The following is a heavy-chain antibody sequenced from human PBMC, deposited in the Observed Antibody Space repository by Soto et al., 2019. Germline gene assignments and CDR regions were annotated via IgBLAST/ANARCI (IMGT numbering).Heavy chain of an antibody. CDR3: ARVGIVGATFWFDP. Sequence: WASVKVSCKASGGTFSSYAISWVRQAPGQGLEWIGGIIPIFGTANYAQKFQGRVTITADESTSTAYMELSSLRSEDTAVYYCARVGIVGATFWFDPWGQGTLVTVSS. CDR1: GGTFSSYA. J-gene: IGHJ5*02. CDR2: IIPIFGTA. D-gene: IGHD1-26*01. V-gene: IGHV1-69*13.